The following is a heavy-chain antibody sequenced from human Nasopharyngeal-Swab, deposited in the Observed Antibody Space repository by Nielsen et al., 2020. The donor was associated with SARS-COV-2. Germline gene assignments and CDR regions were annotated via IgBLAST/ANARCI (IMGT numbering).Heavy chain of an antibody. J-gene: IGHJ4*02. CDR3: AKGWGDY. CDR1: GFTFNTYS. D-gene: IGHD1-26*01. CDR2: IGGSAGST. Sequence: GESLKISCAASGFTFNTYSMTWVRQAPGKGLEWVSTIGGSAGSTYYADSVKGRFTISRDNSKNTLYLQMNSLRAEDTAVYYCAKGWGDYWGQGTLVTVSS. V-gene: IGHV3-23*01.